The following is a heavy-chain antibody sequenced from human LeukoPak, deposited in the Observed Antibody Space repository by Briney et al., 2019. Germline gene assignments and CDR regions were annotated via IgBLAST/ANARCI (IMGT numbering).Heavy chain of an antibody. V-gene: IGHV1-69*13. CDR2: IIPIFGTA. CDR1: GGTFSSYA. D-gene: IGHD3-16*02. J-gene: IGHJ3*02. Sequence: GASVKVSCKASGGTFSSYAISWVRQAPGQGLEWMGGIIPIFGTANDAQKFQGRVTITADESTSTAYMELSSLRSEDTAVYYCASENEIGGVIGHDAFDIWGQGTMVTVSS. CDR3: ASENEIGGVIGHDAFDI.